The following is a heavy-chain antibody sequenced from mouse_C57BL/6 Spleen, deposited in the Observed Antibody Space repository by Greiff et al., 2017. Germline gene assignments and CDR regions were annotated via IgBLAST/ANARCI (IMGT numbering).Heavy chain of an antibody. CDR2: IDPSDSET. J-gene: IGHJ1*03. CDR1: GYTFTSYW. D-gene: IGHD2-12*01. V-gene: IGHV1-52*01. CDR3: ARDYYSWYFDV. Sequence: VQLQQPGAELVRPGSSVKLSCKASGYTFTSYWMHWVKQRPIQGLEWIGNIDPSDSETHYNQKFKDKATLTVDKSSSTAYMQLSSLTSEDSAVYYCARDYYSWYFDVWGTGTTVTVSS.